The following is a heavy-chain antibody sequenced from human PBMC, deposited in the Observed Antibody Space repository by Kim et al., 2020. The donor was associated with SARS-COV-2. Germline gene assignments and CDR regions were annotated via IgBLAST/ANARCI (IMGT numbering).Heavy chain of an antibody. CDR3: AKGHDIWPYWYYGMDV. D-gene: IGHD3-9*01. V-gene: IGHV3-30*02. Sequence: SVKGRFTMSRDNSKNTLYLQMNSLRAEDTAVYYCAKGHDIWPYWYYGMDVWGQGTTVTVSS. J-gene: IGHJ6*02.